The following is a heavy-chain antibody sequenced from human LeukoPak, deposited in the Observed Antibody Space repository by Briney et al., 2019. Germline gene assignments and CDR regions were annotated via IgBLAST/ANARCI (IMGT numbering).Heavy chain of an antibody. CDR2: INPNSGGT. D-gene: IGHD3-3*01. V-gene: IGHV1-2*02. CDR3: ARDLDFWSGYYFDTQANNTK. J-gene: IGHJ4*02. Sequence: ASVKVSCKASGYTFTGYYMHWVRQAPGQGLEWMGWINPNSGGTNYAQKFQGRVTMTRDTSISTAYMELSRLRSDDTAVYYCARDLDFWSGYYFDTQANNTKGGQGTLVTVSS. CDR1: GYTFTGYY.